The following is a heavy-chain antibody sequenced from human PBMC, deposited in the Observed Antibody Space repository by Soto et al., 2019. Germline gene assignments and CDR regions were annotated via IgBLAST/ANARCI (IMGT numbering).Heavy chain of an antibody. CDR3: ARIVVGVTVDL. CDR2: ISHTGDT. Sequence: SETLSLTCTVSDASVWSDSYFWAWIRQPPGKGLEWIAYISHTGDTNYNPSLKSRVTISIDTSRNQFSLTVTSVTAADTAVYFCARIVVGVTVDLWGQGSLVTVSS. V-gene: IGHV4-61*01. CDR1: DASVWSDSYF. J-gene: IGHJ4*02. D-gene: IGHD1-26*01.